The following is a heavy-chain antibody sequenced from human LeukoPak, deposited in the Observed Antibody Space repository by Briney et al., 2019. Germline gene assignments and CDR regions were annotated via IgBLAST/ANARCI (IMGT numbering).Heavy chain of an antibody. Sequence: SVNVSCKASGCTFSSYAISWVRQAPGQGLEWMGGIIPIFGTADNAQKFQARVTITKDASTSTAYMELSSLRSEDTAVYYFASLCASSSWYRDYYMDVWGKGTTVTVSS. V-gene: IGHV1-69*05. D-gene: IGHD6-13*01. J-gene: IGHJ6*03. CDR2: IIPIFGTA. CDR1: GCTFSSYA. CDR3: ASLCASSSWYRDYYMDV.